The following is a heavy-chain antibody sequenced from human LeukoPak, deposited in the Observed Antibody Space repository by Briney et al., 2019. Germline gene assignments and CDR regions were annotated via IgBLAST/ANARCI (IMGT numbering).Heavy chain of an antibody. V-gene: IGHV4-34*01. CDR1: GGSFSGYY. Sequence: SETLSLTCAVYGGSFSGYYWSWIRQPPGKGLEWIGEINHSGSTNYNPSLKSRVTISVDTSKNQFSLKLSSVTAADTAVYYCARGRSSGWYARYYFDYWGQGTLVTVSS. D-gene: IGHD6-19*01. J-gene: IGHJ4*02. CDR2: INHSGST. CDR3: ARGRSSGWYARYYFDY.